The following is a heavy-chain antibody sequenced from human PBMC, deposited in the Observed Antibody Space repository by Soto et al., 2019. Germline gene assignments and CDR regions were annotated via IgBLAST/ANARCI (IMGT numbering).Heavy chain of an antibody. CDR3: ASGFRGSGSYYNVIWFDP. D-gene: IGHD3-10*01. CDR1: GGSISSSSYY. V-gene: IGHV4-39*01. Sequence: QLQLQESGPGLVKPSETLSLTCTVSGGSISSSSYYWGWIRQPPGKGLEWIGSIYYSGSTYYNPSLKSRVTISVDTSKNQSSLKLSSVTAADTAVYYCASGFRGSGSYYNVIWFDPWGQGTLVTVSS. J-gene: IGHJ5*02. CDR2: IYYSGST.